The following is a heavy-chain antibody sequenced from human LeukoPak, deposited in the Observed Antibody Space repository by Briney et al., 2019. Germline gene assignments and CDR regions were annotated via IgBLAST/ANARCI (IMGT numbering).Heavy chain of an antibody. D-gene: IGHD1-26*01. V-gene: IGHV4-34*01. CDR2: INHSGST. CDR1: AGSFSGYY. Sequence: SETLSLTCAVYAGSFSGYYWSWIRQPPGKGLEWIGEINHSGSTNYNPSPKSRVTISVDTSKNQFSLKLSSVTAADTAVYYCARGSGWGSYSRRYYFDYWGQGTLVTVSS. J-gene: IGHJ4*02. CDR3: ARGSGWGSYSRRYYFDY.